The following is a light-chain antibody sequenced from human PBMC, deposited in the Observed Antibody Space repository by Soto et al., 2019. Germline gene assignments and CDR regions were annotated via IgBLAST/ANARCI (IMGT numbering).Light chain of an antibody. Sequence: QSVLTQPRSMSGSPGQSITISCXXXXXDVXGFNYVSWYQQHPGIAPKLMIYDVSERPSGVPDRFSGSKSGNTASLTISGLQPADEADYYCCSYAGSYTYVFGTGTKLTVL. J-gene: IGLJ1*01. CDR2: DVS. V-gene: IGLV2-11*01. CDR1: XXDVXGFNY. CDR3: CSYAGSYTYV.